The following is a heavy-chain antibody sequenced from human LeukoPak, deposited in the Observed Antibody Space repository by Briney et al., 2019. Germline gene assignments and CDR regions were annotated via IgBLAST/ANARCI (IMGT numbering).Heavy chain of an antibody. CDR1: GFTFSSYW. Sequence: GGSLRLSCAASGFTFSSYWMSWVRQAPGKGLEWVANIKQDGSEKYYVDSVKGRFTISRDNAKNSLYLQMNSLRAEDTAVYYCARAPFTYDSSGDSFDIWGQGTMVTVSS. CDR2: IKQDGSEK. D-gene: IGHD3-22*01. CDR3: ARAPFTYDSSGDSFDI. V-gene: IGHV3-7*01. J-gene: IGHJ3*02.